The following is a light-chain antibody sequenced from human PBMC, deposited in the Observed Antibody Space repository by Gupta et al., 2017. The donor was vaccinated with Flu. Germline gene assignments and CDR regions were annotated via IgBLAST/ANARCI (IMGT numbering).Light chain of an antibody. Sequence: DIVMTHSPLSLAVTPGEPASISCRSSQSLLYSNGYNYVNWYLQKPGQSPQLLIHLASNRASGVPDRFSGSGSGTDFTLKISRVEAEDVGVYYCRQSLNSPWTFGQGTKVEIK. CDR1: QSLLYSNGYNY. CDR3: RQSLNSPWT. J-gene: IGKJ1*01. V-gene: IGKV2-28*01. CDR2: LAS.